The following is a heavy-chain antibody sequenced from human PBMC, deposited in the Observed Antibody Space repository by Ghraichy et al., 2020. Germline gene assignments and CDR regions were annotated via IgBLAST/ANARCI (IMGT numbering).Heavy chain of an antibody. CDR2: ISAYNGNT. CDR1: GYTFTSYG. V-gene: IGHV1-18*01. CDR3: AREPYTQYCSSSSCYGDPFYY. J-gene: IGHJ4*02. Sequence: ASVKVSCKASGYTFTSYGINWVRQAPGQGLEWMGWISAYNGNTNYAQKFQGRVTMTTETSTSTAYLDLRSLRSDDTAMYYCAREPYTQYCSSSSCYGDPFYYWGQGTPVTVSS. D-gene: IGHD2-2*01.